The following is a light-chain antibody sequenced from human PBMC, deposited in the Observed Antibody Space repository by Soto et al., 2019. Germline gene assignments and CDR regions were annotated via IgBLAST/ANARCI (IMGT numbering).Light chain of an antibody. CDR1: QSISTY. V-gene: IGKV1-39*01. CDR2: AAS. Sequence: DIQMTQSPSSLSASVGDRVTITCRASQSISTYLNWYQQKPGKAPKLLNFAASSLQSGVPSRFSGSGSGTDFTLTISSLQREDFATYYCQQSYSTPRMYTFGQGTKLEIK. CDR3: QQSYSTPRMYT. J-gene: IGKJ2*01.